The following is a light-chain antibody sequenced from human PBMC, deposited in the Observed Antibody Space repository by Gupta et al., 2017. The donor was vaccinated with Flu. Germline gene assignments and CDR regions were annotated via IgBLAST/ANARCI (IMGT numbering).Light chain of an antibody. V-gene: IGKV3-15*01. CDR1: QSVDKK. Sequence: LVLTQSPATLSVSPGERASLSCRTSQSVDKKLAWYQQKPGQAPRLLIYATSTRATGVPARFSGSGSGTEFTLTIKDLQSEDFGIYYCQQYDDWPLYSFGQGTKVEIK. CDR2: ATS. CDR3: QQYDDWPLYS. J-gene: IGKJ2*03.